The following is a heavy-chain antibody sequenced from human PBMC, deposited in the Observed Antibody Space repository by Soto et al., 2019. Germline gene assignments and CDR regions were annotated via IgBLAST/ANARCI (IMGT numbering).Heavy chain of an antibody. Sequence: ASVKVSCKASGYTFTSYGISWVRQAPGQGLEWMGWISAYNGNTNYAQKLQGRVTMTTDTSTDTAYMELSSLRSEDTAVYYCATALYYDFWSGYYMCAFDIWGQGTMVTVSS. CDR2: ISAYNGNT. V-gene: IGHV1-18*01. CDR1: GYTFTSYG. D-gene: IGHD3-3*01. CDR3: ATALYYDFWSGYYMCAFDI. J-gene: IGHJ3*02.